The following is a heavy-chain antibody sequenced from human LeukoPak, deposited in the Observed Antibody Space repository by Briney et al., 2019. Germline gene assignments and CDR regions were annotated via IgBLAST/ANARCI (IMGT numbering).Heavy chain of an antibody. V-gene: IGHV4-59*01. CDR2: IYDSGIT. CDR3: ARDPSASKGYFQD. CDR1: GDSISSYY. J-gene: IGHJ1*01. Sequence: PSETLSLTCTASGDSISSYYWTWIRQSPGKGLEWIGYIYDSGITNYNPSLKSRVTISVDTPKDQFSLKLSSVTAADSAVYYCARDPSASKGYFQDWGQGTLVTVSS.